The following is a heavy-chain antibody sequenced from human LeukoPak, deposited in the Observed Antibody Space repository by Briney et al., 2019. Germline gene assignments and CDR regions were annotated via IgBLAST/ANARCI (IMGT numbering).Heavy chain of an antibody. Sequence: GGSLRLSCAASGFTFSSYDMHWVRQATGKGLEWVSVIGTAGDTYYPGSVKGRFTISGENAQNSLYLQMNSLRAGDTAVYYCARGGGAVTAHIDYWGQGTLVTVSS. J-gene: IGHJ4*02. CDR3: ARGGGAVTAHIDY. V-gene: IGHV3-13*04. CDR2: IGTAGDT. D-gene: IGHD5-18*01. CDR1: GFTFSSYD.